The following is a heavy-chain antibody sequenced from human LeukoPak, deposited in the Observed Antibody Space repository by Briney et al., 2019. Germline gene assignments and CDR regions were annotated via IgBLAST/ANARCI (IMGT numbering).Heavy chain of an antibody. CDR1: GGSISSGGYS. Sequence: SQTLSLTCAVSGGSISSGGYSWSWIRQPPGKGLEWIGYIYHSGSTYYNPSLKGRVTISVDRSKNQFSLKLSSVTAADTAVYYCARKGDDYYYYYYMDVWGKGTTVTVSS. J-gene: IGHJ6*03. V-gene: IGHV4-30-2*01. CDR3: ARKGDDYYYYYYMDV. D-gene: IGHD3-16*01. CDR2: IYHSGST.